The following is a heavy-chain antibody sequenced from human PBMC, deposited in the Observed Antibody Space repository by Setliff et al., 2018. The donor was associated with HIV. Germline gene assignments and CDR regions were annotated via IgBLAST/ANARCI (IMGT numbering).Heavy chain of an antibody. CDR1: GGTFSNYGFKYG. D-gene: IGHD3-22*01. V-gene: IGHV1-69*13. J-gene: IGHJ2*01. CDR2: IIPIFGST. CDR3: ARDDHYDDMGSILSDWYFDL. Sequence: SVKVSCKASGGTFSNYGFKYGISWVRQAPGQGLEWMGGIIPIFGSTKYAEKFRDRVTITADESSYTAEMELSSLTSEDTAVYYCARDDHYDDMGSILSDWYFDLWGRGTLVTVSS.